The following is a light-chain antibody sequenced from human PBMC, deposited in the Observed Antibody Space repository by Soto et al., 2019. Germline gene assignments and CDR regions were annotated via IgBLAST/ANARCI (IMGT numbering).Light chain of an antibody. CDR1: QSVSSSS. Sequence: EIVLTQSPGTLSLSPGEIATLYFRASQSVSSSSLAWYQQKRGQAPRLLIHDASSRATGIPDRFSGSGSGTDFTLTISRLEPEDFAVYYCQQYGTSPRTFGQGTKVDIK. J-gene: IGKJ1*01. CDR2: DAS. V-gene: IGKV3-20*01. CDR3: QQYGTSPRT.